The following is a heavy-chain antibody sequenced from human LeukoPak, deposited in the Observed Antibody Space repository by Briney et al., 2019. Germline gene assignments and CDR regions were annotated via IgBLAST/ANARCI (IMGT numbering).Heavy chain of an antibody. Sequence: GGSLRLSCAASGFIVSTNHMSWVRQAPGKGLEWVSVIYNSGSTYYADSVKGRFTTSRDNSKNTLFLQMNSLRVEDTAVYYCARENDQLCWNWGQGTLVTVSS. D-gene: IGHD1-1*01. CDR3: ARENDQLCWN. V-gene: IGHV3-53*01. CDR2: IYNSGST. CDR1: GFIVSTNH. J-gene: IGHJ4*02.